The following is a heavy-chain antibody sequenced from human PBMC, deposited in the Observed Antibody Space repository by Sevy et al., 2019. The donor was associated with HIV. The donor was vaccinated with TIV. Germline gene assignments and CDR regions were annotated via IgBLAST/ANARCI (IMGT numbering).Heavy chain of an antibody. CDR2: INPDSGGT. V-gene: IGHV1-2*02. J-gene: IGHJ4*02. Sequence: ASVKVSCKASGYTFTGYYIDWVRQAPGQGLEWMGWINPDSGGTHYAQNFQGRVTMTRDTSITTTFMEMSRLVSDDTAVYYCARAERPSLHLHFRGQGTLVTVSS. CDR1: GYTFTGYY. CDR3: ARAERPSLHLHF.